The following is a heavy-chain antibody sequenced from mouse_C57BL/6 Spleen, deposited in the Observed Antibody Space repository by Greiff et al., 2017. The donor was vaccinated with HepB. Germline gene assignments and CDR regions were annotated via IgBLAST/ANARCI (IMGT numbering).Heavy chain of an antibody. CDR2: IYPGNSDT. V-gene: IGHV1-5*01. D-gene: IGHD1-1*01. CDR1: GYTFTSYW. CDR3: TRSGYYGSSPWFAY. J-gene: IGHJ3*01. Sequence: DVQLQESGTVLARPGASVKMSCKTSGYTFTSYWMHWVKQRPGQGLEWIGAIYPGNSDTNYNQKFKGKAKLTAVTSASTAYLELSSLTNEDSAVYYGTRSGYYGSSPWFAYWGQGTLVTVSA.